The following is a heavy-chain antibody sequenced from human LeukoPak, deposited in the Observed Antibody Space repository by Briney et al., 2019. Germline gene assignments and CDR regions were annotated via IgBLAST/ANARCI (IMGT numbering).Heavy chain of an antibody. CDR1: GGSISSYS. Sequence: SETLSLTCTVSGGSISSYSWSWIRQPPGKGLEWIGYIYYSGNTNYNPSLKSRVTISVDTSKNQFSLKLSSVTAADTAVYYCARVRGYYDTSGTYRNLAHFDYWGQGTLVTVSP. D-gene: IGHD3-22*01. CDR2: IYYSGNT. CDR3: ARVRGYYDTSGTYRNLAHFDY. J-gene: IGHJ4*02. V-gene: IGHV4-59*01.